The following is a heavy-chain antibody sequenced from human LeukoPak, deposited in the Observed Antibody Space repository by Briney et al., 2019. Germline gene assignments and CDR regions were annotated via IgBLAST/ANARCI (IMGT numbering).Heavy chain of an antibody. D-gene: IGHD3-3*01. Sequence: ASVKVSCKVSGYTFTSYYMHWVRQAPGQGLEWMGIINPSGGSTSYAQKFQGRVTMTRDTSTSTVYMELSSLRSEDTAVYYCARDYLSGYSTFYYYYGMDVWGQGTTVTVSS. CDR2: INPSGGST. CDR1: GYTFTSYY. J-gene: IGHJ6*02. CDR3: ARDYLSGYSTFYYYYGMDV. V-gene: IGHV1-46*01.